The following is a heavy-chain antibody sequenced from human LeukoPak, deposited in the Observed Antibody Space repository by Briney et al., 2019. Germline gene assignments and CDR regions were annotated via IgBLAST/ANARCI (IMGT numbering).Heavy chain of an antibody. D-gene: IGHD1-26*01. J-gene: IGHJ4*02. CDR2: IKQDGSEK. CDR1: GFTFSSYW. CDR3: AREGGSYVDY. V-gene: IGHV3-7*01. Sequence: GGSLRLSCAASGFTFSSYWKSWVRQAPGKGLEWVANIKQDGSEKYYVGSVKGRFTISRDNAKNSLYLQMNSLRTEDTAVYYCAREGGSYVDYWGQGTLVTVSS.